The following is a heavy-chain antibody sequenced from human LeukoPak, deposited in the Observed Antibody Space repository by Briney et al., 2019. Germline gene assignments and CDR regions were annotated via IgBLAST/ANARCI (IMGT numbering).Heavy chain of an antibody. Sequence: SETLSLTCTVSGGSISSSSYYWGWIRQPPGTGLEWIGSIYYSGSTYYNPSLKSRVTISVDTSKNQFSLKLSSVTAADTAVYYCARPRCSSTSCIFDYWGQGTLVTVSS. J-gene: IGHJ4*02. V-gene: IGHV4-39*01. CDR3: ARPRCSSTSCIFDY. D-gene: IGHD2-2*01. CDR2: IYYSGST. CDR1: GGSISSSSYY.